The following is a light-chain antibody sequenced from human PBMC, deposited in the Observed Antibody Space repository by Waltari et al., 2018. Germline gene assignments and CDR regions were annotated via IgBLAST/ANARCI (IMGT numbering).Light chain of an antibody. J-gene: IGKJ2*01. CDR2: GAS. Sequence: EIVLTQSPGTLSLSPGERATLSCRASQSVSSSYLVWYQQKPGQAPRLLIYGASSRATDIPDRFSGSGSGTDFTLTISRLEPEDFAVYFCQQYDYPSGYIFGQGTKLELK. CDR1: QSVSSSY. V-gene: IGKV3-20*01. CDR3: QQYDYPSGYI.